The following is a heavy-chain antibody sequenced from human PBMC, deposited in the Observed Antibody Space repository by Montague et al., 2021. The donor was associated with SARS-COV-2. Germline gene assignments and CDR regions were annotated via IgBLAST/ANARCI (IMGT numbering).Heavy chain of an antibody. CDR3: ARPSCSSTGCYGPLWY. D-gene: IGHD2-2*01. V-gene: IGHV4-34*01. Sequence: SETLSLTCAVYGESFSGYYWSWIRQPPGKGLEWIGEINHSGSTNSNPSLKSRLTISVDTSKNQFSLKLSSVTAADTAVYYCARPSCSSTGCYGPLWYWGQGTLVTVSS. CDR1: GESFSGYY. J-gene: IGHJ4*02. CDR2: INHSGST.